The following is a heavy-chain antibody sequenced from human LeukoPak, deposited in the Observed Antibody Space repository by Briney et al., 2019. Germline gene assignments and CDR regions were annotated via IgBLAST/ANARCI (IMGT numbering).Heavy chain of an antibody. J-gene: IGHJ4*02. V-gene: IGHV3-11*05. D-gene: IGHD6-13*01. CDR2: ISSSSSYT. Sequence: NSGGSLRLSCAASGFPFSSYNMNWVRQAPGKGLEWVSYISSSSSYTNYADSVKGRFTISRDNAKNSLYLQMNSLRAEDTAVYYCARVWSSRKRGKTLYYFDYWGQGTLVTVSS. CDR3: ARVWSSRKRGKTLYYFDY. CDR1: GFPFSSYN.